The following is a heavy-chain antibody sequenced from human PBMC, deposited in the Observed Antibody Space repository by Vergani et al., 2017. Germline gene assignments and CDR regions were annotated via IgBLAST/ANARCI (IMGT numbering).Heavy chain of an antibody. CDR3: ARGRVHYDFWSGRVNYYYYMDV. D-gene: IGHD3-3*01. CDR1: GGSFSGYY. Sequence: QVQLQQWGAGLLKPSETLSLTCAVYGGSFSGYYWSWIRQHPGKGLEWIGEINHSGSTNYNPSLKSRVTISVDTSKNQFSLKLSSVTAADTAVYYCARGRVHYDFWSGRVNYYYYMDVWGKGTTVTVSS. V-gene: IGHV4-34*01. J-gene: IGHJ6*03. CDR2: INHSGST.